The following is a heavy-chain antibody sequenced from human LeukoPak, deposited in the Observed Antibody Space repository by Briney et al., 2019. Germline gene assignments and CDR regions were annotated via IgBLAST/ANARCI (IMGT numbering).Heavy chain of an antibody. Sequence: SETLSLTCTVSGGSISSYYWSWIRQPPGKGLEWIGYIYYSGSTNYNPSLKSRVTISVDTSKNQFSLKLSSVTVADTAVYYCARRRREGYCSSTSCPNWFDPWGQGTLVTVSS. CDR3: ARRRREGYCSSTSCPNWFDP. J-gene: IGHJ5*02. CDR2: IYYSGST. D-gene: IGHD2-2*01. CDR1: GGSISSYY. V-gene: IGHV4-59*12.